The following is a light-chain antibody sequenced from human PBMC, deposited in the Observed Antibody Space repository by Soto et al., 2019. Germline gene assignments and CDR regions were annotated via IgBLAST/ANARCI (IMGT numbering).Light chain of an antibody. V-gene: IGLV2-8*01. CDR2: EVY. CDR1: SREVGRYNY. J-gene: IGLJ1*01. CDR3: SSYAGTNRV. Sequence: QSALTQPPSASGSPGQSVTISCTGTSREVGRYNYVSWYQQHPGKAPKLMIYEVYKRPSGVPDRFSGSKSGNTASLFVSGLQAEDEADYYCSSYAGTNRVFGTGTKVTVL.